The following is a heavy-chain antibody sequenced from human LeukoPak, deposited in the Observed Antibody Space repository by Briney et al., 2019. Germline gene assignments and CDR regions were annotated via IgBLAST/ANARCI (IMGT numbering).Heavy chain of an antibody. CDR1: GFTLSNYW. CDR3: ARGPGSSGGAYVGDY. D-gene: IGHD3-22*01. J-gene: IGHJ4*01. CDR2: SDGGGSST. Sequence: GGSLRLSCAASGFTLSNYWMHWVRQVPGKGLVWVSRSDGGGSSTSYADSVKGRFSISRDSAKSILYLQMNSLRAEDTAVYYCARGPGSSGGAYVGDYWGHGTLVTVSS. V-gene: IGHV3-74*01.